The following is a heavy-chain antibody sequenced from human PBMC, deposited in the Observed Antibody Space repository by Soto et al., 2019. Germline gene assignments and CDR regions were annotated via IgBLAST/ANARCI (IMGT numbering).Heavy chain of an antibody. V-gene: IGHV1-18*01. Sequence: QDQLVQSGVEVKKPGASVKVSCKASGYSFTNYGITWVRQAPGQGFEWMGWISAYNGNTNYAQKGQGRVTRTIDASTSTAYLELRSLRSADTGVYYCARDRGVAPPVAGNTHYYYYMDVWGKGSTVTVSS. CDR1: GYSFTNYG. CDR2: ISAYNGNT. J-gene: IGHJ6*03. CDR3: ARDRGVAPPVAGNTHYYYYMDV. D-gene: IGHD6-19*01.